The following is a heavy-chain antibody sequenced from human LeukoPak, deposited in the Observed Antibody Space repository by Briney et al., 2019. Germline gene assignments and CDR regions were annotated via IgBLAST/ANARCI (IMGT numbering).Heavy chain of an antibody. J-gene: IGHJ6*03. Sequence: GGSLRLSCAASGFTFSSYSMNWVRHAPGKGLEWVSSISSSSSYIYYADSAKGRFTISRDNAKNSLYLQMNSLRAEDTAVYYCARGSIAVAVYYYYYHMDVWGKGTTVTVSS. CDR2: ISSSSSYI. V-gene: IGHV3-21*01. CDR3: ARGSIAVAVYYYYYHMDV. D-gene: IGHD6-19*01. CDR1: GFTFSSYS.